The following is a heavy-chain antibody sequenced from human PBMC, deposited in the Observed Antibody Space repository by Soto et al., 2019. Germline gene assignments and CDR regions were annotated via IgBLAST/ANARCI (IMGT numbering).Heavy chain of an antibody. CDR2: IRSKAYGGTT. CDR3: TRDVMDIVVVPAAIGVSGAFDI. D-gene: IGHD2-2*03. J-gene: IGHJ3*02. V-gene: IGHV3-49*03. CDR1: GFTFGDYA. Sequence: PGGSLRLSCTASGFTFGDYAMSWFRQAPGKGLEWVGFIRSKAYGGTTEYAASVKGRFTISRDDSKSIAYLQMNSLKTEDTAVYYCTRDVMDIVVVPAAIGVSGAFDIWGQGTMVTVSS.